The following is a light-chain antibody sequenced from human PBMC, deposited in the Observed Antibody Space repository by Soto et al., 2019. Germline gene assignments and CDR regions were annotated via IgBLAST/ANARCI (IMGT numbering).Light chain of an antibody. J-gene: IGKJ1*01. CDR2: DAS. CDR3: QQRSNWPPWT. Sequence: EIVLTQSPVTLSLSPGERATLSCRASQNINGYLAWYQHKPGQAPRLLIDDASNRATGIPARFSGSGSGTDFTLTISSLEPEDFAVYYCQQRSNWPPWTFGQGTKVDIK. CDR1: QNINGY. V-gene: IGKV3-11*01.